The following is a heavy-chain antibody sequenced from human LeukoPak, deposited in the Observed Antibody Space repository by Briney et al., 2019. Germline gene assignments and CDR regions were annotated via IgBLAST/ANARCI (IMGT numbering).Heavy chain of an antibody. CDR3: ARTSRGYSYGRNFDY. CDR2: IYPGDSDT. J-gene: IGHJ4*02. Sequence: GESLKISCKGSGYSFTSYWIGWVRQMPGKGLEWMGIIYPGDSDTRYSPSFQGQVTISADKPISTAYLQWSSLKASDTAMYYCARTSRGYSYGRNFDYWGQGTLVTVSS. V-gene: IGHV5-51*01. D-gene: IGHD5-18*01. CDR1: GYSFTSYW.